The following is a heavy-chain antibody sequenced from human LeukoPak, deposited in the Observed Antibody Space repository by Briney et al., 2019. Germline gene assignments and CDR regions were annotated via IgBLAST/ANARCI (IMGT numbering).Heavy chain of an antibody. CDR2: ISYDGSNK. CDR3: ARVLSLVRRYGMDV. D-gene: IGHD6-13*01. J-gene: IGHJ6*02. V-gene: IGHV3-30-3*01. CDR1: GFTFSSYA. Sequence: PGGSLRLSCAASGFTFSSYAMHWVRQAPGKGLEWVAVISYDGSNKYYADSVKGRFTIPRDNSKNTLYLQITSLRAEDTAVYYCARVLSLVRRYGMDVWGQGTTVTVSS.